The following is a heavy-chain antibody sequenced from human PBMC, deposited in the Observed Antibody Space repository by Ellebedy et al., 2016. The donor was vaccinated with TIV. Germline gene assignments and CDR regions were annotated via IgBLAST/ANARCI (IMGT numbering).Heavy chain of an antibody. J-gene: IGHJ4*02. CDR1: GFTFSSYN. D-gene: IGHD3-22*01. V-gene: IGHV3-21*01. CDR2: ISGSSDYI. Sequence: GESQKISCAASGFTFSSYNMNWVRQAPGKGLEWVSSISGSSDYIYYADSVKGRFTISRDNAKKSLYLQMNSLRAEDTAVYYCARDPGESSGYHRKFDYWGQGTLVTVSS. CDR3: ARDPGESSGYHRKFDY.